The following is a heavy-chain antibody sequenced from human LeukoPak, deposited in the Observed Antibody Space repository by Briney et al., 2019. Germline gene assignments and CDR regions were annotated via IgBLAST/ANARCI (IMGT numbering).Heavy chain of an antibody. D-gene: IGHD3-16*01. Sequence: SETLSLTCTVSGGSIRSGDFYWSWIRRPPGKGLEWIGYIYYSGSTNYNPSLKSRVTISIDMSKNQFSLKLSSVTAADTAVYYCARHYGPWGQGTLVTVSS. V-gene: IGHV4-30-4*01. CDR2: IYYSGST. CDR3: ARHYGP. CDR1: GGSIRSGDFY. J-gene: IGHJ5*02.